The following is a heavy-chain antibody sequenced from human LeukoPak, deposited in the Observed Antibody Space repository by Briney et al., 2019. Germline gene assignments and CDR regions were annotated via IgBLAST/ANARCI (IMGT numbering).Heavy chain of an antibody. D-gene: IGHD2-15*01. CDR2: ISYDGINK. V-gene: IGHV3-30*18. J-gene: IGHJ3*02. Sequence: PGGSLRLSCAASGFTFSTYGMHWVRQAPGKGLEWVAVISYDGINKYYGDSVKGQFTISRDNSKNTLYLQMNSLRPEDTAVYYCAKSEEDAWSDAFDIWGQGTMVIVSS. CDR3: AKSEEDAWSDAFDI. CDR1: GFTFSTYG.